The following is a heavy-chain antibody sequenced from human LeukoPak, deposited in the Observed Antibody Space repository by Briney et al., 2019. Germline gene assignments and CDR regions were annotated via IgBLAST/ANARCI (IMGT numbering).Heavy chain of an antibody. CDR1: GFTFSGSA. V-gene: IGHV3-73*01. Sequence: GGSLKLSCAASGFTFSGSAMHWVRQASGKGLEWVGRIRSKANSYATAYAASVKGRFTISRDDSKNTAYLQMNSLKTEDTAVYYCTRPPPNGLGDWGQGTLVTASS. D-gene: IGHD3-16*01. CDR3: TRPPPNGLGD. J-gene: IGHJ4*02. CDR2: IRSKANSYAT.